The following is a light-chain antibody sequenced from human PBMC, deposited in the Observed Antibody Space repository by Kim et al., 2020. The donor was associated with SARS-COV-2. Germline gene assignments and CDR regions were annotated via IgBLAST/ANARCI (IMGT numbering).Light chain of an antibody. CDR2: YNT. CDR3: QVWDSSGDHVV. J-gene: IGLJ2*01. Sequence: APGKTAQLTCGGNNIGSRHVHWYQQKPGQAPLLVIYYNTDRPSGIPERFSGSNSGNTATLTISRVEAGDEADYYCQVWDSSGDHVVFNGGTQLTVL. CDR1: NIGSRH. V-gene: IGLV3-21*04.